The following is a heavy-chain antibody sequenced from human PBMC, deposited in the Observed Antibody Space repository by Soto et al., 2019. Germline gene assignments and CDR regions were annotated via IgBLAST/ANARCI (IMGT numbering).Heavy chain of an antibody. CDR1: GYSFTSYW. D-gene: IGHD2-21*02. V-gene: IGHV5-51*01. Sequence: PGESLKISCKGSGYSFTSYWIGWVRQMPGKGLEWMGIIYPGDSDTRYSPSFQGQVTISADKSISTAYLQWSSLKASDTAMYYCARPSYCGGDCYLAPVDYWGQGTLVTAPQ. CDR2: IYPGDSDT. CDR3: ARPSYCGGDCYLAPVDY. J-gene: IGHJ4*02.